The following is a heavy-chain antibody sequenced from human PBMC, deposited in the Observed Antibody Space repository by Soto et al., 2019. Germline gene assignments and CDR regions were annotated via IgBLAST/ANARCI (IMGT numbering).Heavy chain of an antibody. CDR2: ISSDGSDK. Sequence: LRLSCAASGFIFSDYGMQWVRQAPGKGLEWMAIISSDGSDKYYADSVKGRFTISRDNSKNTLYLQMNSLRVEDTAMYYCTRGPRPSSSGTGAYWGPGTQVTVSS. CDR1: GFIFSDYG. D-gene: IGHD1-26*01. V-gene: IGHV3-30*03. CDR3: TRGPRPSSSGTGAY. J-gene: IGHJ4*02.